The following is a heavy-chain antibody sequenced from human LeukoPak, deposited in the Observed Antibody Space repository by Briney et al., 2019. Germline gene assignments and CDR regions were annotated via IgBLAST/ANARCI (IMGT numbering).Heavy chain of an antibody. CDR3: AKSGEVLRTTYYGMDV. J-gene: IGHJ6*02. CDR2: ISGSTNTP. Sequence: PGGSLRLSCAASGFTFSSYAMTWVRHAPGGGQGWILAISGSTNTPYYADSVKGRFTISTDNSKNTLYLQMISLRGDVTAVDYCAKSGEVLRTTYYGMDVWGQGTTV. V-gene: IGHV3-23*01. D-gene: IGHD2/OR15-2a*01. CDR1: GFTFSSYA.